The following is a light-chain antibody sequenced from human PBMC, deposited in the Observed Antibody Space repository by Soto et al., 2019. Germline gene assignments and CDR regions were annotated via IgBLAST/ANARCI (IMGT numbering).Light chain of an antibody. J-gene: IGKJ1*01. V-gene: IGKV1-5*01. Sequence: DIQMTQSPSTLSASVGDRVTITCRASQIISSWLAWYQQKPGKAPKLLIYDASSLESGVPSRFSCSGSGTEFTLTISSLQPDDFATYYCQQYNSYSTFGQGTKVEIK. CDR3: QQYNSYST. CDR2: DAS. CDR1: QIISSW.